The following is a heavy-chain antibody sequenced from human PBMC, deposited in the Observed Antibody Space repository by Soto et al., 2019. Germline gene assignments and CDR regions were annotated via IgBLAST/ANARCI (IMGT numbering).Heavy chain of an antibody. J-gene: IGHJ6*03. CDR2: ISAFNGNT. CDR3: ARARGVAPPVAGNTHYYYYMDV. Sequence: QDQLLQSGAEVKKPGASVTVSCKASGYSFTNYGITWVRQAPGQGLEWMGLISAFNGNTHYAQTLQARVAMTTDSAPSTVYMQRRSLRSDDPAVYYCARARGVAPPVAGNTHYYYYMDVWGKGTTVTVSS. CDR1: GYSFTNYG. D-gene: IGHD6-19*01. V-gene: IGHV1-18*01.